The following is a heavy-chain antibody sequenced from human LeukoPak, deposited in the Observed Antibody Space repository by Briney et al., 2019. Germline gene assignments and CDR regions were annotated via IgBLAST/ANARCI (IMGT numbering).Heavy chain of an antibody. D-gene: IGHD2-15*01. Sequence: GGSLRLSCAASGFTFNSYTMTWVRQAPGEGLEWGSSISLNSGCIYYAESLKRRFSISRDNAKNSLYLQINSLRAEDTAVYYCARVINNLVVAACDYWGQGTLVTVSS. V-gene: IGHV3-21*01. J-gene: IGHJ4*02. CDR3: ARVINNLVVAACDY. CDR1: GFTFNSYT. CDR2: ISLNSGCI.